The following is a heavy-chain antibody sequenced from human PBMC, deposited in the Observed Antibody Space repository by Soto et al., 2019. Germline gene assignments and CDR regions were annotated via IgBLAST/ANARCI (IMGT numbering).Heavy chain of an antibody. Sequence: PSETLSLTCTVSGGSISNFYWSWIRQPPGKGLEWIGYISYSGNTNYNPCLKSRVSISVDTSKNQLSLNLTSVTAADTAVYYCARAPMVLSRSYFDSWGQGTPVTVSS. V-gene: IGHV4-59*01. J-gene: IGHJ4*02. CDR2: ISYSGNT. CDR1: GGSISNFY. CDR3: ARAPMVLSRSYFDS. D-gene: IGHD2-8*01.